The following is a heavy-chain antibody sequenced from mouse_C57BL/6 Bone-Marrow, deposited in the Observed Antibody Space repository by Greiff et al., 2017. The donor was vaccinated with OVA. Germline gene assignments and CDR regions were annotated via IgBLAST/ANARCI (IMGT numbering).Heavy chain of an antibody. D-gene: IGHD3-3*01. CDR3: TRGLRGYFDY. CDR1: GYTFTDYE. CDR2: IDPETGGT. J-gene: IGHJ2*01. Sequence: QVQLKESGAELVRPGASVTLSCKASGYTFTDYEMHWVKQTPVHGLEWIGAIDPETGGTAYNQKFKGKAILTADKSSSTAYMELRSLTSEDSAVYYCTRGLRGYFDYWGQGTTLTVSS. V-gene: IGHV1-15*01.